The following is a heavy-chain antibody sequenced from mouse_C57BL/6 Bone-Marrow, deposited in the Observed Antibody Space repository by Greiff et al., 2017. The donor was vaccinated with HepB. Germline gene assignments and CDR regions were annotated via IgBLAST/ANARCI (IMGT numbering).Heavy chain of an antibody. Sequence: EVKLMESGGDLVKPGGSLKLSCAASGFTFSSYGMSWVRRTPDKRLEWVATISSGGSYTYYPDSVKGRFTISRDNAKNTLYLQMSSLKSEDTAMYYCARHAYWGQGTLVTVSA. CDR2: ISSGGSYT. CDR3: ARHAY. J-gene: IGHJ3*01. CDR1: GFTFSSYG. V-gene: IGHV5-6*01.